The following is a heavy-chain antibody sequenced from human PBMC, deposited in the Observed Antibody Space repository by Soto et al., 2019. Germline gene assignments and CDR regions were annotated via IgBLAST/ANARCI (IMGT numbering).Heavy chain of an antibody. CDR2: IYWDDDK. D-gene: IGHD3-9*01. CDR1: GFSLSTSGVG. J-gene: IGHJ5*02. Sequence: QITLKESGPTLVKPTQTLTLTCTFSGFSLSTSGVGVGWIRQPPGKALEWLALIYWDDDKRYSPSLKSRLTITKDTSKNQVVLTMTNMDPVDTATYYCAHSNYDIFTGYYMEACWFDPWGQGTLVTVSS. CDR3: AHSNYDIFTGYYMEACWFDP. V-gene: IGHV2-5*02.